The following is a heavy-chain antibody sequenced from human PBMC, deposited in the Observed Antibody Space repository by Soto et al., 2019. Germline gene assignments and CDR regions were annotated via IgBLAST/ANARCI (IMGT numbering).Heavy chain of an antibody. CDR2: ISAYNGNT. V-gene: IGHV1-18*01. CDR3: ARALYDSSGYYYGDFDY. J-gene: IGHJ4*02. Sequence: ASVKVSCKASGYTFTNFGISWVRQAPGQGLEWMGWISAYNGNTNYAQNFQGRVTMTTDTSTSTAYMELRSLRSDDTAVYYCARALYDSSGYYYGDFDYWGQGTLVTVSS. D-gene: IGHD3-22*01. CDR1: GYTFTNFG.